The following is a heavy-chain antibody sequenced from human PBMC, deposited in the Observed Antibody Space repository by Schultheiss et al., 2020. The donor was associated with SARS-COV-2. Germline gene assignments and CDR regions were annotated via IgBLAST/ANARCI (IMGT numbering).Heavy chain of an antibody. Sequence: SQTLSLTCAVYGGSFSGYYWSWIRQPPGKGLEWIGEINHSGSTNYNPSLKSRVTISVDTSKNQFSLKLSSVTAADTAVYYCARESGVAAGPYYFDYWGQGTLVTVSS. CDR3: ARESGVAAGPYYFDY. V-gene: IGHV4-34*01. D-gene: IGHD6-13*01. CDR2: INHSGST. J-gene: IGHJ4*02. CDR1: GGSFSGYY.